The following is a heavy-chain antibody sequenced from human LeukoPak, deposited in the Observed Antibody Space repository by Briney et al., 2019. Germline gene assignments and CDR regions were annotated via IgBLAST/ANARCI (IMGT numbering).Heavy chain of an antibody. CDR1: GYTFTSYY. D-gene: IGHD3-10*01. CDR3: ARVPKVGELSIDY. Sequence: ASVKASCKASGYTFTSYYMHWVRQAPGQGLEWMGIINPSGGSTSYAQKFQGRVTMTRDTSTSTAYMELSSLRSEDTAVYYCARVPKVGELSIDYWGQGTLVTVSS. CDR2: INPSGGST. V-gene: IGHV1-46*01. J-gene: IGHJ4*02.